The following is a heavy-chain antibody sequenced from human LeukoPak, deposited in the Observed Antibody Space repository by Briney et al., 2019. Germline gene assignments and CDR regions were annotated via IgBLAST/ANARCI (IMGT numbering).Heavy chain of an antibody. Sequence: PGGSLRLSCAASGFTFRSYSMNWVRQPPGKGLEWIGYIYYSGSTNYNPSLKSRVTISVDTSKNQFSLKLSSVTAADTAVYYCARGTAGDPWGQGTLVTVSS. CDR3: ARGTAGDP. V-gene: IGHV4-59*01. J-gene: IGHJ5*02. CDR1: GFTFRSYS. CDR2: IYYSGST. D-gene: IGHD1-1*01.